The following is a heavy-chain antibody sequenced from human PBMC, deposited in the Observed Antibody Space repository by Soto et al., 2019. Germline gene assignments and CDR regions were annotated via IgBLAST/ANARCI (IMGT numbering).Heavy chain of an antibody. CDR1: GYTLTELS. Sequence: GASVKVSCKVSGYTLTELSMHWVRQAPGKGLEWMGGFDPEDGETIYAQKFQGRVTMTEDTSTDTAYMELSSLRSEDTAVYYCATVHVVAGRDAYDYWGQGTLVTVSS. CDR3: ATVHVVAGRDAYDY. V-gene: IGHV1-24*01. J-gene: IGHJ4*02. D-gene: IGHD2-15*01. CDR2: FDPEDGET.